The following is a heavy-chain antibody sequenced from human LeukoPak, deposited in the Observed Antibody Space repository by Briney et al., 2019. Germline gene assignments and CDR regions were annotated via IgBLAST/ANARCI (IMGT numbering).Heavy chain of an antibody. V-gene: IGHV4-4*07. CDR1: GGSISGYY. CDR2: VYTSGST. J-gene: IGHJ5*02. CDR3: AKSPSGRGGYNWFDP. D-gene: IGHD3-16*01. Sequence: NTSETPSLTCTVSGGSISGYYWSWIRQPAGKGLEWIGRVYTSGSTNYNPSLKSRVTMSIDTSKNQFSLNLSSVTAADTAVYYCAKSPSGRGGYNWFDPWGQGTLVTVSS.